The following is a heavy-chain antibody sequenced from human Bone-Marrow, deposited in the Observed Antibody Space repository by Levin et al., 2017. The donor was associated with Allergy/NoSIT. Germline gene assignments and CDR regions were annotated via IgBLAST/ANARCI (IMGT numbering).Heavy chain of an antibody. J-gene: IGHJ6*04. CDR2: IKSKTDGGTT. Sequence: LSLTCAASGFTFSNAWMSWVRQAPGKGLEWVGRIKSKTDGGTTDYAAPVKGRFTISRDDSKNTLYLQMNSLKTEDTAVYYCTTVIFVTMVRGGVDVWGKGTTVTVSS. V-gene: IGHV3-15*01. D-gene: IGHD3-10*01. CDR3: TTVIFVTMVRGGVDV. CDR1: GFTFSNAW.